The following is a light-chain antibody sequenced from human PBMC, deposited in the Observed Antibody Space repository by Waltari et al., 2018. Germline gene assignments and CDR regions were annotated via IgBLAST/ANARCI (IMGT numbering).Light chain of an antibody. V-gene: IGKV1-39*01. CDR2: EAS. J-gene: IGKJ3*01. CDR1: QNIRRY. CDR3: QQNYNTPGFT. Sequence: DIQLTQSPSSLSASVGDRITIPCRAGQNIRRYLNRYQQKPGKAPKLLIYEASTLQGGVSSRFSGSGSGTDFTLTITNLQPEDFATYYCQQNYNTPGFTFGPGTTVDLK.